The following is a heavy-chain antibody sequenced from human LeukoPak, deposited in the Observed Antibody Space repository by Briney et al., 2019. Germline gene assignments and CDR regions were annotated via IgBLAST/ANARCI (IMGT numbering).Heavy chain of an antibody. CDR2: MNPNSGNT. D-gene: IGHD6-13*01. V-gene: IGHV1-8*01. CDR1: GYTFTSYD. J-gene: IGHJ4*02. CDR3: ARAGIAAAGKFDY. Sequence: ASVKVSCKASGYTFTSYDINWVRQATGQGLEWMGWMNPNSGNTGYAQKFQGKVTMTRNTSISTAYMELSSLRSEDTAVYYCARAGIAAAGKFDYWGQGTLVTVSS.